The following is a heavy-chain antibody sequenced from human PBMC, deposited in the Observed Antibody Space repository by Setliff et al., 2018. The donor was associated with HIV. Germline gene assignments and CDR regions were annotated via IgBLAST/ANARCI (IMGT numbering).Heavy chain of an antibody. CDR3: ARHAVPHYYDSSGPS. Sequence: PSETLSLTCTVSGASISTYYWSWIRQPPGKGLEWIGYIFYSGSSNYNPSLKSRVTMSVDTSKNQFSLKLNSVTAADTAVYYCARHAVPHYYDSSGPSWGPGTLVTVSS. CDR2: IFYSGSS. V-gene: IGHV4-59*08. CDR1: GASISTYY. D-gene: IGHD3-22*01. J-gene: IGHJ5*02.